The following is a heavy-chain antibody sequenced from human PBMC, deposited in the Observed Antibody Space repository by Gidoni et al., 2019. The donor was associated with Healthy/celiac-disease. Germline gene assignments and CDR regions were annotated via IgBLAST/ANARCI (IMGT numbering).Heavy chain of an antibody. CDR1: GFTFSSYA. CDR3: AGADIVVVVAAPGY. V-gene: IGHV3-30-3*01. CDR2: ISYDGSNK. Sequence: QVQLVESGGGVVQPGRSLSLSCAASGFTFSSYAMHWVRQAPGKGLEWVAVISYDGSNKYYADSVKGRFTISRDNSKNTLYLQMNSLRAEDTAVYYCAGADIVVVVAAPGYWGQGTLVTVSS. D-gene: IGHD2-15*01. J-gene: IGHJ4*02.